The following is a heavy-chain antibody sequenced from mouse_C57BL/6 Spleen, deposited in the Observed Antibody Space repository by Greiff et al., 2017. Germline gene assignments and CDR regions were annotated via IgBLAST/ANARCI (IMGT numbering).Heavy chain of an antibody. CDR2: IDPENGDT. CDR3: TTSFAY. Sequence: VTLKESGAELVRPGASVKLSCTASGFNIKDDYMHWVKQRPEQGLEWIGWIDPENGDTEYASKFQGKATITADTSSNTAYLQLSSLTSEDTAVYYCTTSFAYWGQGTLVTVSA. J-gene: IGHJ3*01. CDR1: GFNIKDDY. V-gene: IGHV14-4*01.